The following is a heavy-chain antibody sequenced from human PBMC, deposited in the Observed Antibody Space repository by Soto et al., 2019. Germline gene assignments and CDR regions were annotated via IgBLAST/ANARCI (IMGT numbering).Heavy chain of an antibody. Sequence: QVQLVESGGGVVQPGRSLRLSCAASGFTFSISATHWVRQAPGRGLEWVAVISHDGSNKYYADSVKGRFTISRDNSKNTLYLLMNNLRAEDTAVYYCATVGVQSRYYVAYWGQGTLVTVSS. CDR3: ATVGVQSRYYVAY. CDR2: ISHDGSNK. D-gene: IGHD3-10*01. CDR1: GFTFSISA. J-gene: IGHJ4*02. V-gene: IGHV3-30-3*01.